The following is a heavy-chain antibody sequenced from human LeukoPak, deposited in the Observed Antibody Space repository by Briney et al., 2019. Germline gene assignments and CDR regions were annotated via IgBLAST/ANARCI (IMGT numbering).Heavy chain of an antibody. CDR3: ARFICSSTSCYRHYYYYYMDV. J-gene: IGHJ6*03. CDR1: GGSISSYY. V-gene: IGHV4-59*01. Sequence: SETLSLTCTVSGGSISSYYWSWIRQPPGKGLEWIGYIYYSGSTNYNPSLKSRVTISVDTSKNQFSLKLSSVSAAETAVYYCARFICSSTSCYRHYYYYYMDVWGKGTTVTVSS. CDR2: IYYSGST. D-gene: IGHD2-2*01.